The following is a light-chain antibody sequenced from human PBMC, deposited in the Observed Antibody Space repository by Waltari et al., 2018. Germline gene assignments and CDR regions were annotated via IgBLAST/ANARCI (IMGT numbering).Light chain of an antibody. CDR1: QSPVHSNGNTY. J-gene: IGKJ1*01. CDR2: GIS. CDR3: MQAAQFPWT. V-gene: IGKV2-24*01. Sequence: DIVVTQTPLSAPVTLGQPASISCRCSQSPVHSNGNTYLTWLQQRPGQPPRPLMYGISKLCSGVPDRFSGSGAGTVFTLKISRVEEEDVGVYYCMQAAQFPWTFGQGTKVEIK.